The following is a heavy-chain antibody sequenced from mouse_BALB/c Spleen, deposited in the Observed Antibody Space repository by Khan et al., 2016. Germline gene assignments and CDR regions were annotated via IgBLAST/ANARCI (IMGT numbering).Heavy chain of an antibody. Sequence: QVQLKESGAELARPGASVKMSCKASGYTFTIYTMHWVKQRPGQGLEWIGYINPSSGYTNYNQKLKDKATLTADKSSSTAYMQLSSLTSEDSAVDYWARSRRMGDNYLFDYWGQGTTLTVSS. J-gene: IGHJ2*01. CDR1: GYTFTIYT. CDR2: INPSSGYT. CDR3: ARSRRMGDNYLFDY. D-gene: IGHD1-3*01. V-gene: IGHV1-4*01.